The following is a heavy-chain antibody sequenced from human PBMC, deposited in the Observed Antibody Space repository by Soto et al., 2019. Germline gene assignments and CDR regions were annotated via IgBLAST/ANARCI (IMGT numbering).Heavy chain of an antibody. Sequence: ETLSLTCAVYGGSFSGYYWSWIRQPPGKGLEWIGEINHSGSTNYNPSLKSRVTISVDTSKNQFSLKLSSVTAADTAVYYCARAYGDYIYYYYYGMDVWGQGTTVTVSS. CDR2: INHSGST. V-gene: IGHV4-34*01. J-gene: IGHJ6*02. CDR3: ARAYGDYIYYYYYGMDV. D-gene: IGHD4-17*01. CDR1: GGSFSGYY.